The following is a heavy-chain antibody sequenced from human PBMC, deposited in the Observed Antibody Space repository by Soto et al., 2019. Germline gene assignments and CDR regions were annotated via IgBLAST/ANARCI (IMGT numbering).Heavy chain of an antibody. J-gene: IGHJ6*02. CDR2: IMPIFRAP. CDR3: ASWLKGPDIGNYYYGMDV. CDR1: GGAFSDYA. V-gene: IGHV1-69*01. D-gene: IGHD2-15*01. Sequence: KVSWKAFGGAFSDYAFSWVRQPPGQGLEWLGGIMPIFRAPDYAQKFQGRVTITADEFTRTAYMEMNSLRSEDTDVYYCASWLKGPDIGNYYYGMDVWGQGTTVTVSS.